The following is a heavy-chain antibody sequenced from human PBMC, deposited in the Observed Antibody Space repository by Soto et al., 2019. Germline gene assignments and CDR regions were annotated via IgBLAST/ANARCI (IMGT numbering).Heavy chain of an antibody. CDR2: ISYDGSNK. D-gene: IGHD6-13*01. J-gene: IGHJ6*02. CDR1: GFTFSSYG. V-gene: IGHV3-30*18. CDR3: AKDTRTSSWYVYYYYGMDV. Sequence: HPGGSLRLSCAASGFTFSSYGMHWVRQAPGKGLEWVAVISYDGSNKYYADSVKGRFTISRDNSKNTLYLQMNSLRAEDTAVYYCAKDTRTSSWYVYYYYGMDVWGQGTTVTVSS.